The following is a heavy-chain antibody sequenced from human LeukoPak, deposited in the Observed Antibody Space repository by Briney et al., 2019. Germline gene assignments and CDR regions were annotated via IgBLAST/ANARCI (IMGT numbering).Heavy chain of an antibody. J-gene: IGHJ4*02. Sequence: PGGSLRLSCAASGFTFSSYEMNWVRQAPGKGLEWVSYISSSGSTIYYADSVKGRFTISRDNAKNSLYLQMNSLRAEDTAVYYCARVEFSVAGTLDYWGQGTLVTVSS. CDR1: GFTFSSYE. D-gene: IGHD6-19*01. CDR2: ISSSGSTI. CDR3: ARVEFSVAGTLDY. V-gene: IGHV3-48*03.